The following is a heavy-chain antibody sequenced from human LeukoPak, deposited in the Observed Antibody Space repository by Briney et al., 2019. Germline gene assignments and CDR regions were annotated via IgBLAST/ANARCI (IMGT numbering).Heavy chain of an antibody. J-gene: IGHJ4*02. D-gene: IGHD3-3*01. CDR3: ARDQYDTWSRRGNFDS. CDR1: GFTFGKYW. Sequence: GGSLRLSCVASGFTFGKYWMSWVCQAPGKGPEWVANIKLDGSEKNYVDSVKGRFTISRDNTKNSLYLQMNSLRVEDTAVFYCARDQYDTWSRRGNFDSWGQGTLVIVSS. V-gene: IGHV3-7*03. CDR2: IKLDGSEK.